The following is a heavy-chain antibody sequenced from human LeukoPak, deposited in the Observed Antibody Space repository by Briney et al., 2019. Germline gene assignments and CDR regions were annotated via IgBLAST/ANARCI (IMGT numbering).Heavy chain of an antibody. J-gene: IGHJ4*02. V-gene: IGHV4-31*03. D-gene: IGHD3-22*01. Sequence: PSETLFLTCTVSGGSISSGGYYWSWIRQHPGKGLEWIGYIYYSGSTYYNPSLKSRVTISVDTSKNQFSLKLSSVTAADTAVYYCARINYYDSSGIDYWAREPWSPSPQ. CDR1: GGSISSGGYY. CDR3: ARINYYDSSGIDY. CDR2: IYYSGST.